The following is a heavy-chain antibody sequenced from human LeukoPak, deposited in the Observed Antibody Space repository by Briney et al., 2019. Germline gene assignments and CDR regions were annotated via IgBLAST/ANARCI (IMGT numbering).Heavy chain of an antibody. J-gene: IGHJ4*02. CDR1: GFTFRRSW. CDR3: ARASFTGYSSGLIDY. D-gene: IGHD6-19*01. V-gene: IGHV3-74*01. Sequence: GGSLRLSCTASGFTFRRSWMHWVRQAPGQGLVFVSRIGPLGLSKTYADSVKGRFTISRDNTKNSLYLQMNSLRAEDTAVYYCARASFTGYSSGLIDYWGQGTLVTVSS. CDR2: IGPLGLSK.